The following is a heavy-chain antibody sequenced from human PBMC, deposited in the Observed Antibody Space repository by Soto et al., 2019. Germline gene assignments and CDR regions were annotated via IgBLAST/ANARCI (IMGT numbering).Heavy chain of an antibody. Sequence: QVPLVQSGAEVKKPGSSVKVSCKASGGTFSSYAISWVRQAPGQGLEWMGGLIPIFGTANYAQQFPGRVTITADESTSTAYMELSSLSSEDKAVYYCARDGGGWPLAVTTRYYYGMDVWGQGTTVTVSS. CDR1: GGTFSSYA. J-gene: IGHJ6*02. CDR3: ARDGGGWPLAVTTRYYYGMDV. V-gene: IGHV1-69*01. CDR2: LIPIFGTA. D-gene: IGHD4-17*01.